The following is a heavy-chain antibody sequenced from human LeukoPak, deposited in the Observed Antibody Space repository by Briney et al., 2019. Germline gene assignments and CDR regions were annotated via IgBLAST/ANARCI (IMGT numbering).Heavy chain of an antibody. Sequence: ASVKVSCKASGYTFTGYYMHWVRQAPGPGLEWMGWINPNSGGTNYAQKSQGRVTMPSDTSISTAYMELSRLRSADTPRSCCAREPRRGHWFDPGRRGPVVTVSS. V-gene: IGHV1-2*02. CDR2: INPNSGGT. CDR1: GYTFTGYY. J-gene: IGHJ5*02. CDR3: AREPRRGHWFDP.